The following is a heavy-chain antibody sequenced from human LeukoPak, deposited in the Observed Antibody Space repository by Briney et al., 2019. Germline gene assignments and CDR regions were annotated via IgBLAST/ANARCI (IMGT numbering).Heavy chain of an antibody. V-gene: IGHV3-23*01. CDR3: SRNYDILTGYYNPHTPFDY. CDR2: ISGSGGST. J-gene: IGHJ4*02. Sequence: GGSLRLSCAASGFTFSSYAMSWVRQAPGKGLEWVSAISGSGGSTYYADSVKGRFTIPRDNSKNTLYPQMNSLRAEDTAVYYCSRNYDILTGYYNPHTPFDYWGQGTLVTVSS. D-gene: IGHD3-9*01. CDR1: GFTFSSYA.